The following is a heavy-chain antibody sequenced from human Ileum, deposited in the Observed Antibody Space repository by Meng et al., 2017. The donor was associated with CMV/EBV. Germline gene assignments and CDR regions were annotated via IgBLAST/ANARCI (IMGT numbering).Heavy chain of an antibody. CDR2: ISGSGGST. CDR1: GFTFSSYA. CDR3: AKDQGQLERRVGGFRYYYYCGMDV. Sequence: GESLKISCAASGFTFSSYAMSWVRQAPGKGLEWVSAISGSGGSTYYADSVKGRFTISRDNSKNTLYLQMNSLRAEETAVYYCAKDQGQLERRVGGFRYYYYCGMDVWGQGTTVTVSS. D-gene: IGHD1-1*01. J-gene: IGHJ6*02. V-gene: IGHV3-23*01.